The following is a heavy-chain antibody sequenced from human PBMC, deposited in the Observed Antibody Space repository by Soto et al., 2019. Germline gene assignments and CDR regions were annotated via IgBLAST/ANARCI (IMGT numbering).Heavy chain of an antibody. D-gene: IGHD6-13*01. Sequence: SETLSLTCTVSGGSISSGGYYWSWIRQHPGKGLEWIGYIYYSGSTYYNPSLKSRVTISVDTSKNQFSLKLSSVTAADTAVYYCARVEYRQQPATFDYWGQGTLVTVSS. CDR3: ARVEYRQQPATFDY. CDR1: GGSISSGGYY. J-gene: IGHJ4*02. V-gene: IGHV4-31*03. CDR2: IYYSGST.